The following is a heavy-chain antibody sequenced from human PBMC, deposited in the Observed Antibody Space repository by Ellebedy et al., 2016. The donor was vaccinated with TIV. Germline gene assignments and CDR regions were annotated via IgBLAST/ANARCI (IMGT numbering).Heavy chain of an antibody. Sequence: GESLKISCVVPGFTFSSHGMHWVRQAPGKGLEWVAVIWDDGSKKRSTDSVKGRFTISRDNSKNTLYLQMNGLRTEDTTVYYCASPRGGYCRGDSCIFDYWGQGSLVTVSS. CDR2: IWDDGSKK. V-gene: IGHV3-33*01. CDR3: ASPRGGYCRGDSCIFDY. J-gene: IGHJ4*02. D-gene: IGHD2-15*01. CDR1: GFTFSSHG.